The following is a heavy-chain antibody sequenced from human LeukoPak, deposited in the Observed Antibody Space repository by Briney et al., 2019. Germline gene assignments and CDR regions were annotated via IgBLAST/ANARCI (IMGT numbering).Heavy chain of an antibody. D-gene: IGHD2-15*01. CDR2: ISWNSGSI. CDR3: VKGHCSSSSCFPNYYYYMDV. J-gene: IGHJ6*03. CDR1: GFTFDEYA. V-gene: IGHV3-9*01. Sequence: GGSLRLSCAGSGFTFDEYAMHWVRQAPGKGLEWVSGISWNSGSIAYADSVKGRFTISRDNAKNLLFLQMSSLRAADTALYYCVKGHCSSSSCFPNYYYYMDVWGTGTTVTVSS.